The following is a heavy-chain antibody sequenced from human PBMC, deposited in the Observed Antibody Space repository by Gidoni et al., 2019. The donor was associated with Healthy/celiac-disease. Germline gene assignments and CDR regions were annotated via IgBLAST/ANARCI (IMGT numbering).Heavy chain of an antibody. CDR3: ARGEGDGFDL. Sequence: EVQLVESGGGLVKPGGSLRLSCAASGFTFSSYSMNWVRQAPGKGLEWVSSISSSSSYIYYAYSVKGRFTISRDNAKNSLYLQMNSLRDEDTAVYYCARGEGDGFDLWGRGTLVTVSS. J-gene: IGHJ2*01. D-gene: IGHD2-21*02. V-gene: IGHV3-21*04. CDR1: GFTFSSYS. CDR2: ISSSSSYI.